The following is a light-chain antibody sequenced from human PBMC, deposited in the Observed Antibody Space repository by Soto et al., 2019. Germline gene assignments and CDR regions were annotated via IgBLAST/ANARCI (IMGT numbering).Light chain of an antibody. CDR3: QSYDSSLSGYV. J-gene: IGLJ1*01. CDR1: SSNIGAGYD. Sequence: QSVLTQPPSVSGAPGQRVTISCTGSSSNIGAGYDVHWYQQLPGTAPKLLIYGNGIRPSGVPDRFSGSKSGTSASLAITGLQAEDEADYYCQSYDSSLSGYVFGTGTKLTVL. CDR2: GNG. V-gene: IGLV1-40*01.